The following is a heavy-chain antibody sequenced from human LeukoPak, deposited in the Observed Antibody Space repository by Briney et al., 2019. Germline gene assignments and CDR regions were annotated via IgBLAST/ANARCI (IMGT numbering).Heavy chain of an antibody. J-gene: IGHJ5*02. CDR2: IKQDGSEK. CDR1: GFTFSSYW. D-gene: IGHD2-2*01. CDR3: ARRTVPAARRVNWFDP. V-gene: IGHV3-7*01. Sequence: GGSLRLSCAASGFTFSSYWMSWVRQAPGKGLEWVANIKQDGSEKYYVDSVKGRFTISRDNAKNSLYLQMNSLRAEDTAVYYCARRTVPAARRVNWFDPWGQGTLVTVSS.